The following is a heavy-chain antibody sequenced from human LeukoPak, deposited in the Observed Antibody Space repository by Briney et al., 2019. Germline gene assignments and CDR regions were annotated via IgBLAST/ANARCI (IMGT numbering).Heavy chain of an antibody. CDR3: ASGQQLVRRKYYFDY. CDR1: GGSFSGYY. Sequence: PSETLSLTCAVYGGSFSGYYWSWIRQPPGKGLEWIGEINHSGSTNYNPSLKSRVTISVDTSKNQSSLKLSSVTAADTAVYYCASGQQLVRRKYYFDYWGQGTLVTVSS. V-gene: IGHV4-34*01. D-gene: IGHD6-13*01. CDR2: INHSGST. J-gene: IGHJ4*02.